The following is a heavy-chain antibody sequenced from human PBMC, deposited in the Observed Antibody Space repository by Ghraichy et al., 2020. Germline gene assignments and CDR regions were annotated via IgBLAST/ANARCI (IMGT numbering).Heavy chain of an antibody. CDR1: GGSISSSSYY. V-gene: IGHV4-39*01. Sequence: SETLSLTCTVSGGSISSSSYYWGWIRQPPGKGLEWIGSIYYSGSTYYNPSLKSRVTISVDTSKNQFSLKLSSVTAAATAVYYCARQGGLRFLEWLAVYYYYGMDVWGQGTTVTVSS. D-gene: IGHD3-3*01. CDR3: ARQGGLRFLEWLAVYYYYGMDV. J-gene: IGHJ6*02. CDR2: IYYSGST.